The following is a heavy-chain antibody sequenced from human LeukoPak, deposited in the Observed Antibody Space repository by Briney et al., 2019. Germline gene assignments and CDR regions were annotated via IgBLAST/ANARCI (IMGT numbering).Heavy chain of an antibody. CDR3: ARDPADIVVVGNNWFDP. CDR2: ISAYNGNT. D-gene: IGHD2-2*01. V-gene: IGHV1-18*01. CDR1: GYTFTSYG. Sequence: ASVKVSCKASGYTFTSYGISWVRQAPGQGLEWMGWISAYNGNTNYAQKLQGRVTMTTDTSTSTAYMELRSLRSDDTAVYYCARDPADIVVVGNNWFDPWGQGTPGHRLL. J-gene: IGHJ5*02.